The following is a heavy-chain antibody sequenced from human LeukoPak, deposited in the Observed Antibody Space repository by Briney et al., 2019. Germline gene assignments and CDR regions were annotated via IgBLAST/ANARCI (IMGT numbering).Heavy chain of an antibody. CDR3: ARMGRYFDWLLPDY. CDR2: IYYSGST. V-gene: IGHV4-59*01. J-gene: IGHJ4*02. CDR1: GGSISSYY. D-gene: IGHD3-9*01. Sequence: SETLSLTCTVSGGSISSYYWSWIRQPPGKGLEWIGYIYYSGSTNYNPSLKSRVTISVDTPKNQFSLKLSSVTAADTAVYYCARMGRYFDWLLPDYWGQGTLVTVSS.